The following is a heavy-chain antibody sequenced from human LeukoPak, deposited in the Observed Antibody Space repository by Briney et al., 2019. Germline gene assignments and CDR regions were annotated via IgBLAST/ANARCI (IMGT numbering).Heavy chain of an antibody. V-gene: IGHV3-48*02. CDR1: GFTFSSYS. J-gene: IGHJ5*02. CDR2: ISSSSSTI. CDR3: ARDLNDRPYYDFWSGYIDNWFDP. D-gene: IGHD3-3*01. Sequence: GGSLRLSCAASGFTFSSYSMNWVRQAPGKGLEWVSYISSSSSTIYYADSVKGRFTISRDNAKNSLYLQMNSLRDEDTAVYYCARDLNDRPYYDFWSGYIDNWFDPWGQGTLVTVSS.